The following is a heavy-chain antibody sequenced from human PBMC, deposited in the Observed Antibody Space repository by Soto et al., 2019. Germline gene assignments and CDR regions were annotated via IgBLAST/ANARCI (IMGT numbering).Heavy chain of an antibody. CDR1: GFTFSSYA. CDR3: AKYLWVIINYYYYGMDV. CDR2: ISGSGGST. J-gene: IGHJ6*02. Sequence: PGGSLRLSCAASGFTFSSYAMSWVRQAPGKGLEWVSAISGSGGSTYCADSVKGRFTISRDNSKNTLYLQMNSLRAEDTAVYYCAKYLWVIINYYYYGMDVWGQGTTVTVSS. V-gene: IGHV3-23*01. D-gene: IGHD3-3*01.